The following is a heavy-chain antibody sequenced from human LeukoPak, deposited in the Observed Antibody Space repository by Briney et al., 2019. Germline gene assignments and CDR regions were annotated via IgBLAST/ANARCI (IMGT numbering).Heavy chain of an antibody. D-gene: IGHD3-16*01. J-gene: IGHJ3*01. V-gene: IGHV3-48*03. CDR3: ARDVPSYFDYRGSPRRHTGFDL. CDR1: GFTFRGSD. CDR2: MGDTRSSI. Sequence: PGGSLRLSCVGSGFTFRGSDMNWVRQAPGKGLEWLAYMGDTRSSIYYADSVRGRFTISRDNFKNSLYLEMSGLRVDDTAVYYCARDVPSYFDYRGSPRRHTGFDLWGLGAMVAVSS.